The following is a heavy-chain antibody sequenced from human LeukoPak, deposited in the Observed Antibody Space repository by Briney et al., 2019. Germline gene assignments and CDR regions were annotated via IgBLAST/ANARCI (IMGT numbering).Heavy chain of an antibody. D-gene: IGHD1-14*01. Sequence: GASPKICCVGSGSSFTTYWIGWVRQMPGKGLEWMGIIYPGDSDARYCPSFQGQVTISADKSISTAYLQWSSLKATDTAMYYCAGLSHRYFDYWGQGTLVTVSS. CDR3: AGLSHRYFDY. CDR1: GSSFTTYW. V-gene: IGHV5-51*01. CDR2: IYPGDSDA. J-gene: IGHJ4*02.